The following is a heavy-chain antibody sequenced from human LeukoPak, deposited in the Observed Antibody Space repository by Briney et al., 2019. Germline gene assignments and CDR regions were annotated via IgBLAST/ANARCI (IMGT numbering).Heavy chain of an antibody. D-gene: IGHD1-26*01. Sequence: GGSLRLSCAASGFTFSSYAMSWVRQAPGKGLEWVSVIYSGGSTYYADSVKGRFTISRDNSKNTLYLQMNSLRAEDTAVYYCARPSNSGSYSHFDYWGQGTLVTVSS. CDR3: ARPSNSGSYSHFDY. CDR2: IYSGGST. J-gene: IGHJ4*02. V-gene: IGHV3-66*01. CDR1: GFTFSSYA.